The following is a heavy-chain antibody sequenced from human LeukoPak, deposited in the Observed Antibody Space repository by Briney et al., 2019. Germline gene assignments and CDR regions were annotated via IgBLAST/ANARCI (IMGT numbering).Heavy chain of an antibody. D-gene: IGHD3-10*01. CDR3: ARPSGSSAY. Sequence: SETLSLTCTVSGGSISSSSYYWGWIRQPPGKGLEWIGSIYYSGSTYYNPSLKSRVTISVDTSKNQFSLKLSSVTAADTAVYYCARPSGSSAYWGQGTLVTVSS. J-gene: IGHJ4*02. CDR2: IYYSGST. V-gene: IGHV4-39*01. CDR1: GGSISSSSYY.